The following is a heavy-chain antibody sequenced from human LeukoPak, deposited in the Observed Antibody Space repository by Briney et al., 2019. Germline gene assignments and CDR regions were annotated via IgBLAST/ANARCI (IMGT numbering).Heavy chain of an antibody. V-gene: IGHV3-23*01. Sequence: GGSLRLSCAASGFTFSSYAMSWVRQAPGKGLEWVSAISGSGGSTYYADSVKGRFTISRDNSKNTLYLQMNSLRAEDTAVYYCATAGRNYDFWSGYFDYWGQGTLVTVSS. CDR1: GFTFSSYA. D-gene: IGHD3-3*01. CDR2: ISGSGGST. CDR3: ATAGRNYDFWSGYFDY. J-gene: IGHJ4*02.